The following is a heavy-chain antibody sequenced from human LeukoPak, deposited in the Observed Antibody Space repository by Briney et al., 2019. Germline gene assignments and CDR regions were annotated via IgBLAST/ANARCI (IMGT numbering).Heavy chain of an antibody. V-gene: IGHV3-9*01. Sequence: PGRSLRLSCAASGFTFGDYAMHWVRQAPGKGLEWVSGISWNSGSIGYADSVKGRFTISRDNAKNTLYLQMNSLRAEDTAVYYCGRDLGGRSGYWGQGTLVTVSS. D-gene: IGHD1-26*01. CDR3: GRDLGGRSGY. CDR2: ISWNSGSI. J-gene: IGHJ4*02. CDR1: GFTFGDYA.